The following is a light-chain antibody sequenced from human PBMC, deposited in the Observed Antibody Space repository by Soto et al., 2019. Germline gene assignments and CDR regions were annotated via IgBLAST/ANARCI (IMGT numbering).Light chain of an antibody. J-gene: IGLJ2*01. V-gene: IGLV2-14*01. CDR3: SSYTSSGTVR. CDR1: SSDIGGYDY. Sequence: QSALTQPASVSGSPGQSITISCTGTSSDIGGYDYVSWYQQHPGKVPKLMIYDVINRPSGVSNRFSGSKSGNTASLTISGLQAEDEADYFCSSYTSSGTVRFGGGTKVTVL. CDR2: DVI.